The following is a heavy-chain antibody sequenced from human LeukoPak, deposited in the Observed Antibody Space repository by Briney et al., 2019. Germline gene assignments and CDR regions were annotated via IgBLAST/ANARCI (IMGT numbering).Heavy chain of an antibody. J-gene: IGHJ4*02. D-gene: IGHD5-18*01. Sequence: HWASVKVSCKASGGTFSSYAISWVRQAPGQGLEWMGGIIPIFGTANYAQKFQGRVTITTDESTSTAYMELSSLRSEDTAVYYCAREYSYGPQYFDYWGQGTLVTVSS. V-gene: IGHV1-69*05. CDR2: IIPIFGTA. CDR1: GGTFSSYA. CDR3: AREYSYGPQYFDY.